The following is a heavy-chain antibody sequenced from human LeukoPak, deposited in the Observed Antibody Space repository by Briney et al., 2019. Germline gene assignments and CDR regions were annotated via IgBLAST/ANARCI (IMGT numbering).Heavy chain of an antibody. V-gene: IGHV3-30*01. D-gene: IGHD3-22*01. CDR2: ISYDGSNK. J-gene: IGHJ3*02. CDR3: ARDRYYDSSGYFDAFDI. Sequence: GGSLRLSCAASGFTFSSYAMSWVRQAPGKGLEWVAVISYDGSNKYYADSVKGRFTISRDNSKNTLYLQMNSLRAEDTAVYYCARDRYYDSSGYFDAFDIWGQGTMVTVSS. CDR1: GFTFSSYA.